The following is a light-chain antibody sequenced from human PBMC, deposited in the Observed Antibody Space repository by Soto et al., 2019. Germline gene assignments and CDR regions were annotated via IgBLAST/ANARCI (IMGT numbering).Light chain of an antibody. CDR3: QQYGSSPPMYT. J-gene: IGKJ2*01. V-gene: IGKV3-20*01. CDR2: GAS. CDR1: QSVSSSY. Sequence: EIVLTQSPGTLSLSPGERATLSCRASQSVSSSYLAWYQQKPGQAPMLLIYGASSRATGIPDRFSGSGSGTDFTLTIIRLEPEDFAVYYCQQYGSSPPMYTFGQGTKLEIK.